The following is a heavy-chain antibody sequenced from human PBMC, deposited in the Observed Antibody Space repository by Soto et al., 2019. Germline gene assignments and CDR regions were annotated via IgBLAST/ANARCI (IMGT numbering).Heavy chain of an antibody. CDR3: ARGKRGSSWYRGEEKYYYYGMDV. V-gene: IGHV4-34*01. Sequence: SETLSLPCTAYGESFNGYYWSWIRQPPGKGLEWIGEIHHSGSTNYNPFLKSRVTFSIDTSKRQFSLKVRSVTAADTAVYYCARGKRGSSWYRGEEKYYYYGMDVWGQGTPVTVSS. J-gene: IGHJ6*02. D-gene: IGHD6-13*01. CDR2: IHHSGST. CDR1: GESFNGYY.